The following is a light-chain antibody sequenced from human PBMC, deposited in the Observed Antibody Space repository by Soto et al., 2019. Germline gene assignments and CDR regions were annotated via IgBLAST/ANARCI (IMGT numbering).Light chain of an antibody. CDR3: CSYAGSSTDV. CDR1: SSDVESYDV. V-gene: IGLV2-23*02. J-gene: IGLJ1*01. CDR2: EVD. Sequence: QSALTQPASASGSPGQSITISCTGTSSDVESYDVVSWYQQQPGKAPKVMIYEVDKRPSGVSNRFSGSKSGNTASLTISGLQAEDEGDYYCCSYAGSSTDVFGTGTKLTVL.